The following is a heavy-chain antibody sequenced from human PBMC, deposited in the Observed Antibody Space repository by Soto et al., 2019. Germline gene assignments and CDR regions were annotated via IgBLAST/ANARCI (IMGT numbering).Heavy chain of an antibody. V-gene: IGHV4-59*01. Sequence: SETLSLTCTVSGGSISSYYWSWIRQPPGKGLEWIGYIYYSGSTNYNPSLKSRVTISVDTSKNQFSLKLSSVTAADTAVYYCARSPFVELFYYYYGMDVWGQGTTVTVSS. J-gene: IGHJ6*02. CDR3: ARSPFVELFYYYYGMDV. CDR2: IYYSGST. D-gene: IGHD3-10*01. CDR1: GGSISSYY.